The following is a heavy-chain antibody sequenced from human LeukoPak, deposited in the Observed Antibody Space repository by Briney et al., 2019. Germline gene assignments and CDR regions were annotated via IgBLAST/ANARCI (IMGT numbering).Heavy chain of an antibody. Sequence: SETLSLTCTVSGGSISSYYWSWIRQPPGKGLERIGYIYYSGSTNYNPSLKSRVTISVDTSKNQFSLKLSSVTAADTAVYYCARHSPHDSSGYYFFYWGQGTLVTVSS. V-gene: IGHV4-59*08. CDR1: GGSISSYY. D-gene: IGHD3-22*01. CDR3: ARHSPHDSSGYYFFY. CDR2: IYYSGST. J-gene: IGHJ4*02.